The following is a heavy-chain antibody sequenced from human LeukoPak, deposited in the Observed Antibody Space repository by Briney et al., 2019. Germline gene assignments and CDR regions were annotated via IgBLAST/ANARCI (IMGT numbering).Heavy chain of an antibody. CDR2: INPSGGST. CDR3: ARDHEYYYGSGSYYPGGCDY. Sequence: ASVKVSCRASGYTFTSYYMHWVRQAPGQGLEWMGIINPSGGSTSYAQKFQGRVTMTRDTSTSTVYMELSSLRSEDTAVYYCARDHEYYYGSGSYYPGGCDYWGQGTLVTVSS. J-gene: IGHJ4*02. D-gene: IGHD3-10*01. CDR1: GYTFTSYY. V-gene: IGHV1-46*01.